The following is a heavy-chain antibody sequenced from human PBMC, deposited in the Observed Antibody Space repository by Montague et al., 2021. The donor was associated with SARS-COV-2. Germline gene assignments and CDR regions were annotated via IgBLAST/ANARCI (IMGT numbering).Heavy chain of an antibody. CDR1: GGSISSSNYY. CDR2: TYFSGST. J-gene: IGHJ6*02. D-gene: IGHD3-10*01. V-gene: IGHV4-39*07. Sequence: SETLSLTCTVPGGSISSSNYYWGWIRQPPGKGLEWIGNTYFSGSTSSTPPPRSRFTISIDTSKNQFSLKLSSVTAAATAVYYCARDDIVLQGVTKGMDVWGQGTTVTVSS. CDR3: ARDDIVLQGVTKGMDV.